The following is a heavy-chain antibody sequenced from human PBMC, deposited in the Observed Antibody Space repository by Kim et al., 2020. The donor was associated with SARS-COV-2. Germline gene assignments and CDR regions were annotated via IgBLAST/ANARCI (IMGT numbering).Heavy chain of an antibody. D-gene: IGHD3-22*01. Sequence: GGSLRLSCAASGFTFSNYAIHWVRQAPGKGLEWVAVISYDGSNKYYADSVKGRFTISRDNSKKTLYLQMNSLRAEDTAVYYCARDDSSGYYGLFDFWGQGTLVSVSS. J-gene: IGHJ4*02. CDR1: GFTFSNYA. V-gene: IGHV3-30-3*01. CDR3: ARDDSSGYYGLFDF. CDR2: ISYDGSNK.